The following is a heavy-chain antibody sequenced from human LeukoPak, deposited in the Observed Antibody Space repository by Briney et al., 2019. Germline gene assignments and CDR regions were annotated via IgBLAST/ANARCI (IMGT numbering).Heavy chain of an antibody. Sequence: SETLSLTCSVWVDPVTITTYYWRWIRQPPGGGLEWIANVYYTGSTHSNPALKSRVTMTVDTSKNQFSLTLTSVTAADPPVHYCARVRKGRYCDHIFDYWGQGALATVSS. CDR3: ARVRKGRYCDHIFDY. CDR1: VDPVTITTYY. D-gene: IGHD2-21*01. V-gene: IGHV4-39*01. J-gene: IGHJ4*02. CDR2: VYYTGST.